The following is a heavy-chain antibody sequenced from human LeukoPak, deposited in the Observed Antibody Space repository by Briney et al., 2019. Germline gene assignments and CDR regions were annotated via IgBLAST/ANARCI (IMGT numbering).Heavy chain of an antibody. CDR1: GFTFSSYW. CDR2: INSDASTT. V-gene: IGHV3-74*01. D-gene: IGHD1-1*01. CDR3: ARGQLEWENYYYGMDV. J-gene: IGHJ6*02. Sequence: QSGGSLRLSCAASGFTFSSYWMHWVRQAPGKGLVWVSRINSDASTTSYADSVKGRFTISRDNAKNTLHLQMNSLRAEDTAVYYCARGQLEWENYYYGMDVWGQGTTVTVSS.